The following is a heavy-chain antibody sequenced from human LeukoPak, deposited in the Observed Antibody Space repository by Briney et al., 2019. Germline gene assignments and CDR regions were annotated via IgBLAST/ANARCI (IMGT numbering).Heavy chain of an antibody. V-gene: IGHV1-69*13. Sequence: GASVKVSCKASGGTFSSYAISWVRQAPGQGLEWMGGIIPIFGTANCAQKFQGRVTITADESTSTAYMELSSLRSEDTAVYYCARDLVEMATMEAFDIWGQGTMVTVSS. CDR2: IIPIFGTA. D-gene: IGHD5-24*01. CDR1: GGTFSSYA. J-gene: IGHJ3*02. CDR3: ARDLVEMATMEAFDI.